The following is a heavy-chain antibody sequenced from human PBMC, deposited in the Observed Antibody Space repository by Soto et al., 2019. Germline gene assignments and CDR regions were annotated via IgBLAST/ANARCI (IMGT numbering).Heavy chain of an antibody. Sequence: GGSLRLSCAASGFTFSSYWMHWVRQSPGKGLMWVSRINNDGSSGSYADSVKGRFTISRDNAKNTLYLQVNSLRAEDTAVYYCSRDATTGYSAAGDYWGQGTLVTVSS. D-gene: IGHD1-26*01. V-gene: IGHV3-74*01. J-gene: IGHJ4*02. CDR2: INNDGSSG. CDR3: SRDATTGYSAAGDY. CDR1: GFTFSSYW.